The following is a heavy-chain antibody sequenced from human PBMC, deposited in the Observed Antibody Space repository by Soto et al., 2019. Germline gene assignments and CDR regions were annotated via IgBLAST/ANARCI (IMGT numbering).Heavy chain of an antibody. Sequence: ASVKVSCKASGYPFFSIGITWVRQAPGQGLEWMGWIRPNNGNTVYAQRFQGRVTMTTDASTSTAYMELRSLRSDDTGVYFCVRDLDGSGAYYTDYWGQGTLVTVSS. CDR3: VRDLDGSGAYYTDY. V-gene: IGHV1-18*01. CDR1: GYPFFSIG. CDR2: IRPNNGNT. D-gene: IGHD3-10*01. J-gene: IGHJ4*02.